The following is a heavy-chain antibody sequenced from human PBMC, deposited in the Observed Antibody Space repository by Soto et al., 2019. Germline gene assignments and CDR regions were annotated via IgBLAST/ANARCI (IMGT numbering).Heavy chain of an antibody. CDR2: INAGNGNT. V-gene: IGHV1-3*01. D-gene: IGHD7-27*01. Sequence: ASVKVSCKASGYTFSNYGIHWMRQAPGQRLEWMGWINAGNGNTKYSQKFQDRVTITRDTSKNQFSLQLRSVTPDDAAMYYCARTGDYLVDYWGQGTLVTVSS. J-gene: IGHJ4*02. CDR1: GYTFSNYG. CDR3: ARTGDYLVDY.